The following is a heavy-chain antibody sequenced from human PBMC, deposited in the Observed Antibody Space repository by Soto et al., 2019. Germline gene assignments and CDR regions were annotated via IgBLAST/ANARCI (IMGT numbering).Heavy chain of an antibody. CDR2: ISAYSGNT. D-gene: IGHD3-22*01. CDR1: GYTFSSYG. J-gene: IGHJ4*02. CDR3: ARDFYQSSGYCDY. Sequence: QVQLVQSGAEVKKPGASVKVSCKAYGYTFSSYGLSWVRQAPGQCRAWMGWISAYSGNTAYTQRSKGRLTMATDTSTGTAYMELRSLRSDDTAVYYCARDFYQSSGYCDYWGQGTLVTVSS. V-gene: IGHV1-18*01.